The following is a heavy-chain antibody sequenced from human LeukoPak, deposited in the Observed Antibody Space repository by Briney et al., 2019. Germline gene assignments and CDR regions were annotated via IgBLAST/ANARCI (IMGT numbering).Heavy chain of an antibody. CDR3: AKEGFDY. Sequence: GGSLRLSCAASGFTFRNSAMSWVRQAPGKGLEWVSTFTGGDGSAYYADSVEGRFTISRDNSKNTLYLQMNSLGAEDTALYYCAKEGFDYWGQGTLVTVSS. CDR1: GFTFRNSA. CDR2: FTGGDGSA. J-gene: IGHJ4*02. V-gene: IGHV3-23*01.